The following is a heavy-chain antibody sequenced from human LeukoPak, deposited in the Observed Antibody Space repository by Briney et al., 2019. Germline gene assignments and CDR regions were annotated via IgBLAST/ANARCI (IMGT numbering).Heavy chain of an antibody. Sequence: ASVKVSCKASGYTFTSHYMHWVRQAPGQGLEWMGIINPSGGDAGYAQKFQGRVTVTRDTSTSTVYMELSSLRSEDTAVYYCAREMATSTRPFDYWGQGTLVTVSS. CDR2: INPSGGDA. D-gene: IGHD5-24*01. CDR1: GYTFTSHY. J-gene: IGHJ4*02. CDR3: AREMATSTRPFDY. V-gene: IGHV1-46*01.